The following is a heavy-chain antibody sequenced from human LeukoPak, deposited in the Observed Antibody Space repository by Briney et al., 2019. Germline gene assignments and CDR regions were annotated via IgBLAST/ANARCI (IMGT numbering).Heavy chain of an antibody. CDR1: GYTFTSDD. V-gene: IGHV1-8*02. Sequence: ASVKVSCKASGYTFTSDDINWVRQATGQGLEWMGWMNPNSGNTGYAQKFQGRVTMTRNTSISTAYMELSSLRSEDTAVYYCARGLRYCSGGRCYFSPPYYYYMDVWGKGTTVTISS. D-gene: IGHD2-15*01. CDR2: MNPNSGNT. J-gene: IGHJ6*03. CDR3: ARGLRYCSGGRCYFSPPYYYYMDV.